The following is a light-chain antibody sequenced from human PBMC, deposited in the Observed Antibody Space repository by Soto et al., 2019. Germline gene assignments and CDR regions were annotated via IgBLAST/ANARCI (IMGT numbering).Light chain of an antibody. CDR3: SSFTSSITYV. J-gene: IGLJ1*01. Sequence: QSVLTQPASVSGSPGQSITISCTGTSSDVGGYNSVSWYRQDPGKAPKLMIYDVTNRPSGVSNRFSGSKSGNTASLTISGLQAEDEPHYYCSSFTSSITYVFGTGTKVTVL. V-gene: IGLV2-14*01. CDR1: SSDVGGYNS. CDR2: DVT.